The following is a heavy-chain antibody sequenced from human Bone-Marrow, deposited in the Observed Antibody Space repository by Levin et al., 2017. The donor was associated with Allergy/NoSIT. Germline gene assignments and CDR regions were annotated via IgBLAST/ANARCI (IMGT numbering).Heavy chain of an antibody. CDR2: INTNTGNP. CDR1: GYTFTSYA. Sequence: ASVKVSCKASGYTFTSYAMNWVRQAPGQGLEWMGWINTNTGNPTYAQGFTGRFVFSLDTSVSTAYLQISSLKAEDTAVYYCARDSADCSSTSCHESYYYYYMDVWGKGTTVTVSS. D-gene: IGHD2-2*01. CDR3: ARDSADCSSTSCHESYYYYYMDV. V-gene: IGHV7-4-1*02. J-gene: IGHJ6*03.